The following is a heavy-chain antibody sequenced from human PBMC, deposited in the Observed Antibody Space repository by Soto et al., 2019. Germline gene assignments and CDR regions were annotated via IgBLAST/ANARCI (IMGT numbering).Heavy chain of an antibody. CDR2: IYYSGST. CDR3: ARDQLVVPAGIPGGWFDT. J-gene: IGHJ5*02. D-gene: IGHD2-2*02. Sequence: PSETLSLTCTVSGGSISSGGYYWSWIRQHPGKGLEWIGYIYYSGSTYYNPSLKSRVTISVDTSKNQFSLKLSSVTAADTAVYYCARDQLVVPAGIPGGWFDTWGQGTLGTVS. V-gene: IGHV4-31*03. CDR1: GGSISSGGYY.